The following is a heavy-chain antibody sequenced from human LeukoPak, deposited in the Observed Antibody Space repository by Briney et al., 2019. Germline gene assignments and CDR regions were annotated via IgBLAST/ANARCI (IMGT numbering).Heavy chain of an antibody. CDR2: INHSGST. V-gene: IGHV4-34*01. CDR1: GGSFSGYY. CDR3: ARRRITMVRGVRSPPKASSGFDY. D-gene: IGHD3-10*01. J-gene: IGHJ4*02. Sequence: PSETLSLPCAVYGGSFSGYYWSWIRQPPGKGLEWIGEINHSGSTNYNPSLKSRVTISVDTSKNQFSLKLSSVTAADTAVYYCARRRITMVRGVRSPPKASSGFDYWGQGTLVTVSS.